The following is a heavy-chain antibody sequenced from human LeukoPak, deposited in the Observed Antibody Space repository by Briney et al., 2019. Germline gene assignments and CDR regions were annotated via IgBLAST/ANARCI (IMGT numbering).Heavy chain of an antibody. Sequence: GESLKISCKGSGYSFTSYWISWVRQMPGKGLEWMGRIDPSDSYTNYSPSFQGHVTISADKSISTAYLQWSSLKASDTAMYYCARLGDYYDSSDYRPVDYWGQGTLVTVSS. CDR3: ARLGDYYDSSDYRPVDY. J-gene: IGHJ4*02. CDR1: GYSFTSYW. V-gene: IGHV5-10-1*01. D-gene: IGHD3-22*01. CDR2: IDPSDSYT.